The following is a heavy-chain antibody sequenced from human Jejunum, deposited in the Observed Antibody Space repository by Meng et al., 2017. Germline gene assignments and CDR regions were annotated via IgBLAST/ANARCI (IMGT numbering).Heavy chain of an antibody. CDR3: ARDWGIVGAIPAY. J-gene: IGHJ4*02. Sequence: ASVKVSCKASGYTFTDYYMYWVRQAPGQGLEWMGLINPRAGNTDYAQKFQGRIFMTRDTSTSTVYMQLNSLRSEDTAVYFCARDWGIVGAIPAYWGQGTLVTVSS. CDR1: GYTFTDYY. V-gene: IGHV1-46*01. CDR2: INPRAGNT. D-gene: IGHD1-26*01.